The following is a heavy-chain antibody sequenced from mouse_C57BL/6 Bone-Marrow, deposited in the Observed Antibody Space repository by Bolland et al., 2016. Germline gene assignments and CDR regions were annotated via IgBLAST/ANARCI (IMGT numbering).Heavy chain of an antibody. Sequence: GNTYYPDSVKGRFTISRDNAKNTLYLQMSSLRSEDTALYYCAITTRAMDYWG. CDR3: AITTRAMDY. J-gene: IGHJ4*01. V-gene: IGHV5-9*01. D-gene: IGHD2-12*01. CDR2: GNT.